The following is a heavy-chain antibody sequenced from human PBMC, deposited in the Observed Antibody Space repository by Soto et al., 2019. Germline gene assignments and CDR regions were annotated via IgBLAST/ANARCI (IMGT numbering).Heavy chain of an antibody. CDR3: ARGSGGYSSGWYYFDY. Sequence: AAVKVSCKASGSTFTSYGIICGRHAPGGGLEWMGWISAYNGNTNYAQKLQGRVTMTTDTSTSTAYMEMRSLRSDDTAVYYCARGSGGYSSGWYYFDYWGQGTLVTVSS. J-gene: IGHJ4*02. D-gene: IGHD6-19*01. V-gene: IGHV1-18*01. CDR1: GSTFTSYG. CDR2: ISAYNGNT.